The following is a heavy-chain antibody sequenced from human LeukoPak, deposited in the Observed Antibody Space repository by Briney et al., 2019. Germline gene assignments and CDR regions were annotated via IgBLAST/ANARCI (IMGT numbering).Heavy chain of an antibody. V-gene: IGHV3-21*01. Sequence: GGSQRLSCAASGFTFSSYSMHWVRQAPGRGLEWVSSISSSNSYIYYADSVKGRFTISRDNAKNSLYLQMNSLRAEDTAVYYCAREKDAFDIWGQGTMVTVSS. CDR2: ISSSNSYI. CDR1: GFTFSSYS. J-gene: IGHJ3*02. CDR3: AREKDAFDI.